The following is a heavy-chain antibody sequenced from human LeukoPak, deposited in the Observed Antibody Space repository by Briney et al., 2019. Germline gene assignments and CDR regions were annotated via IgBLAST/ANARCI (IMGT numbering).Heavy chain of an antibody. V-gene: IGHV3-23*01. CDR2: ISGSGDRT. Sequence: GGSLRLSCAASGFTFSNYAMSWVRQAPGEGLEWVSAISGSGDRTYFADSVKGRFTISRDNAKNTLYLQMNSLRAEDTAVYYCARDRPGGFDPWGQGTLVTVSS. D-gene: IGHD3-16*01. J-gene: IGHJ5*02. CDR3: ARDRPGGFDP. CDR1: GFTFSNYA.